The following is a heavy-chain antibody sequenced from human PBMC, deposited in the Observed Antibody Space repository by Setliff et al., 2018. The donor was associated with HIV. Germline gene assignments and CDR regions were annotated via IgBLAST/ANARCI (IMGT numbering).Heavy chain of an antibody. J-gene: IGHJ4*02. CDR3: AAGIAVAGDY. V-gene: IGHV3-21*01. D-gene: IGHD6-13*01. CDR2: IDSTSSDI. Sequence: PGGSLRLSCAAYGFTFSTYTMNWVRRAPGKGLEWVSSIDSTSSDIYYADSVRGRFTISRDNAKYSLYLQMNSLRAEDTAVYYCAAGIAVAGDYWGQGTLVTVSS. CDR1: GFTFSTYT.